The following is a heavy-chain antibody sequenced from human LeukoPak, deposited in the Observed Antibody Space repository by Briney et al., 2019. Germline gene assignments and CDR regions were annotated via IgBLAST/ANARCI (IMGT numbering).Heavy chain of an antibody. V-gene: IGHV3-30*18. CDR1: GFTFSSYG. CDR2: ISYDGSNK. J-gene: IGHJ1*01. CDR3: AKDPSSSWLSYFQH. Sequence: GRSLRLSCAASGFTFSSYGMHWVRQAPGKGLEWVAVISYDGSNKYYADSVKGRFTISRDNSKNTLYLQMNSLRAEDTAVYYCAKDPSSSWLSYFQHWGQGTLVTVSS. D-gene: IGHD6-13*01.